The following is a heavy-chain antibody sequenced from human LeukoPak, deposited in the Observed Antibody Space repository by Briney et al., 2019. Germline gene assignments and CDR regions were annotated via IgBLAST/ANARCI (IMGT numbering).Heavy chain of an antibody. CDR2: IYYSGST. D-gene: IGHD3-22*01. Sequence: SETLSLTCSVSGYSISSGYYWGWIRQPPGQGLEWIGNIYYSGSTYYNPSLKSRVTISLDTSKNQFSLKLSSMTAADTAVYYCARGSGYYGEDFEYWGQGTLVTVSS. J-gene: IGHJ4*02. CDR1: GYSISSGYY. CDR3: ARGSGYYGEDFEY. V-gene: IGHV4-38-2*02.